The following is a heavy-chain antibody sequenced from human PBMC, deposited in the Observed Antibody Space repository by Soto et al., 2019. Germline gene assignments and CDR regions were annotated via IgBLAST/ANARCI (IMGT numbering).Heavy chain of an antibody. Sequence: GSLRLSCAASGFTFSSYWMSWVRQAPGKGLEWVANIKQDGSEKYYVDSGKGRFTISRDNAKNSLYLQMNSLRAEDTAVYYCAREPRRGVMYSVTRYYFDYWGQGTLVTVSS. CDR1: GFTFSSYW. J-gene: IGHJ4*02. CDR3: AREPRRGVMYSVTRYYFDY. V-gene: IGHV3-7*01. CDR2: IKQDGSEK. D-gene: IGHD4-4*01.